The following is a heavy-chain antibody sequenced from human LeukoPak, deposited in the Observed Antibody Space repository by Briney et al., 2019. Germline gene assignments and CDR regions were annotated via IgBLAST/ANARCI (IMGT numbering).Heavy chain of an antibody. V-gene: IGHV3-30-3*01. D-gene: IGHD6-19*01. J-gene: IGHJ4*02. CDR1: GFTFSSYA. CDR2: ISYDGSNK. Sequence: PGRSLRLSCAASGFTFSSYAMHWVRQAPGKGLEWVAVISYDGSNKYYADSVKGRFTISRDNSKNTLYLQMNSLRAEDTAVYYCARASDSSGWYPASYWGQGTLVTVSS. CDR3: ARASDSSGWYPASY.